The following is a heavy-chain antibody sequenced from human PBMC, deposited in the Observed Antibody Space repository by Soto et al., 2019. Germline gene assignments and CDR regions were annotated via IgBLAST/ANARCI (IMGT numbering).Heavy chain of an antibody. CDR1: GGSISSYY. CDR2: IYFSGNT. D-gene: IGHD1-26*01. Sequence: SETLSLTCTVSGGSISSYYWSWIRQPPGKGLEWIGSIYFSGNTYYNPSLKSRVTISVDTSKNQFSLNLNSVTAADTAVYYCARHPLHRVGASISPFDIWGQGTVVTVSS. J-gene: IGHJ3*02. V-gene: IGHV4-59*04. CDR3: ARHPLHRVGASISPFDI.